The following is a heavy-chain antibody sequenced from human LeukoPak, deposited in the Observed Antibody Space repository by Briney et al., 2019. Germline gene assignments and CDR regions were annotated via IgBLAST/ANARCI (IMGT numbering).Heavy chain of an antibody. CDR1: GYTFTSYG. V-gene: IGHV1-18*01. J-gene: IGHJ4*02. CDR3: AREGDFSYYDSSGYYY. CDR2: ISACNGNT. Sequence: ASVKVSCKASGYTFTSYGISWVRQAPGQGLEWMGWISACNGNTNYAQKLQGRVTMTTDTSTSTAYMELRSLRSDDTAVYYCAREGDFSYYDSSGYYYWGQGTLVTVSS. D-gene: IGHD3-22*01.